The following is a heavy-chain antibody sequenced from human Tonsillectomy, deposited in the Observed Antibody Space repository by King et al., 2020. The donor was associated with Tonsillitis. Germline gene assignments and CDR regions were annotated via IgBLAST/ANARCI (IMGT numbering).Heavy chain of an antibody. Sequence: VQLPQWGAGLLKPSETLSLTCAVYGGSLSGYYWSWIRQPPGKGLEWIGEINHSGSTNYNPSLKSRVTLSVDTSKNQFSLKLSSVTAADTAVYYCARGHAICSGGSCYAPPWGQGTLVTVSS. D-gene: IGHD2-15*01. V-gene: IGHV4-34*01. CDR1: GGSLSGYY. CDR2: INHSGST. CDR3: ARGHAICSGGSCYAPP. J-gene: IGHJ5*02.